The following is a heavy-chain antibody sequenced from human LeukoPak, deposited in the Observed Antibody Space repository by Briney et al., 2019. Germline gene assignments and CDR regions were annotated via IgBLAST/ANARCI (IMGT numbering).Heavy chain of an antibody. D-gene: IGHD2-2*01. Sequence: GASVKVSCKASGYTFTGYYMHWVRQAPGQGLEWMGRIIPILGIANYAQKFQGRVTITADKSTSTAYMELSSLRSEDTAVYYCARSPVRCSSTSCYEDYWGQGTLVTVSS. CDR2: IIPILGIA. J-gene: IGHJ4*02. CDR1: GYTFTGYY. V-gene: IGHV1-69*02. CDR3: ARSPVRCSSTSCYEDY.